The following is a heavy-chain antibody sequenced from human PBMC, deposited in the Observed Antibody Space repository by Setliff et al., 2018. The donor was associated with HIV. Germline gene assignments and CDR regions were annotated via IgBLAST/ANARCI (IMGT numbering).Heavy chain of an antibody. CDR3: ARMRGGHNIREGAFDI. CDR1: GYSFSSYG. J-gene: IGHJ3*02. D-gene: IGHD1-20*01. V-gene: IGHV1-18*01. Sequence: ASVKVSCKASGYSFSSYGIGWVRLAPGQGLEWMGWMSTDNGNTNYAQKVQGRVTMTTDTGTRTAYMELRSLRSDDTAMYYCARMRGGHNIREGAFDIWGQGTMVAVSS. CDR2: MSTDNGNT.